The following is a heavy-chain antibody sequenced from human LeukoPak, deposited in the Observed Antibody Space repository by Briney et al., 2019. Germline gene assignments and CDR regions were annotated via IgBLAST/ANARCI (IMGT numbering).Heavy chain of an antibody. CDR3: AKDREFRDIVVVVAAMTH. Sequence: GRSLRLSCAASGFTFSSYGMHWVRQAPGKGLEWVAFITYDGTNTYYADSVKGRFTISRDNSKNTLYLQMNSLRPEDTAVYYCAKDREFRDIVVVVAAMTHRGQGTLVTVSS. D-gene: IGHD2-15*01. J-gene: IGHJ4*02. CDR1: GFTFSSYG. CDR2: ITYDGTNT. V-gene: IGHV3-30*18.